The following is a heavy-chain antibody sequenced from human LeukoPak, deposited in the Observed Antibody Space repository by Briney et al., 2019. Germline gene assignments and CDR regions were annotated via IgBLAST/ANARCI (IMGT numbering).Heavy chain of an antibody. Sequence: PGGSLRLSCAASGFTFSSYAMMWVRQAPGKRREWISSITGSGDGTYYADSVRGRFTISRDNSENTLYLQVSSLRAEDTAVYFCVKGFVHPTYYFDYWGQGTLVTVSS. CDR1: GFTFSSYA. V-gene: IGHV3-23*01. J-gene: IGHJ4*02. CDR2: ITGSGDGT. D-gene: IGHD3-10*01. CDR3: VKGFVHPTYYFDY.